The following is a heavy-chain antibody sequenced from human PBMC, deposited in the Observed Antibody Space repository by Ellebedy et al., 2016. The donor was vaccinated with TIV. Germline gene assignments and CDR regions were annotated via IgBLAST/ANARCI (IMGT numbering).Heavy chain of an antibody. CDR1: GFTFSYYA. CDR3: ARCPWDFGAAPPPLDY. CDR2: INTNGGST. D-gene: IGHD3-16*01. Sequence: GESLKISCSASGFTFSYYAMHWVRQAPGKGLEYVSAINTNGGSTDYAESVKGRFTISRDNSKNTLYLQMNSLRAEDSAVYYCARCPWDFGAAPPPLDYWGQGTLVTVSS. V-gene: IGHV3-64*04. J-gene: IGHJ4*02.